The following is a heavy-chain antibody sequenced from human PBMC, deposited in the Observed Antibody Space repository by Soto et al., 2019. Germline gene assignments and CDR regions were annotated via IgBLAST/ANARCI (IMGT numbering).Heavy chain of an antibody. Sequence: GGSLRLSGAASGFTFSSHSINWVRQAPGKGLEWVASIYRSSVFRFGPNEFYADSVRGRFIISRDNTNNLVFLQMDSLRVEDTAVYYCAREFSSQLPLDYWGQGTLVTVSS. CDR3: AREFSSQLPLDY. CDR2: IYRSSVFRFGPNE. CDR1: GFTFSSHS. J-gene: IGHJ4*02. V-gene: IGHV3-21*01.